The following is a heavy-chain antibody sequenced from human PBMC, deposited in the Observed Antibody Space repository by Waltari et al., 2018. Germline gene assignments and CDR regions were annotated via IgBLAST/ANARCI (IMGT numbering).Heavy chain of an antibody. CDR1: GFTFQDYA. D-gene: IGHD2-15*01. V-gene: IGHV3-9*01. CDR2: LDLNNGRI. J-gene: IGHJ6*02. Sequence: EVQVVESGGALLQSGGSLRRSCAVSGFTFQDYAMHWVRQGPGKGLEWVSGLDLNNGRIDYSDSVKGRFVISRDNAKNYFYLQMNSLRPDDTAVYYCGKDITPGGMDVWGQGTTVTVSS. CDR3: GKDITPGGMDV.